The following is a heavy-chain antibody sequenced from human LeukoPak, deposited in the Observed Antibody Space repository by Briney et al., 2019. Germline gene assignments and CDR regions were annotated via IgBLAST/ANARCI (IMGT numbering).Heavy chain of an antibody. Sequence: SQTLSLTCTVSGGSISSGSYYWSWIRQPAGTGLEWIGRIYTSGSTNYNPSLKSRVTISVDTSKNQFSLKLSSVTAADTAVYYCARGTYCSSTSCYAHNWFDPWGQGTLVTVSS. CDR1: GGSISSGSYY. D-gene: IGHD2-2*01. J-gene: IGHJ5*02. V-gene: IGHV4-61*02. CDR2: IYTSGST. CDR3: ARGTYCSSTSCYAHNWFDP.